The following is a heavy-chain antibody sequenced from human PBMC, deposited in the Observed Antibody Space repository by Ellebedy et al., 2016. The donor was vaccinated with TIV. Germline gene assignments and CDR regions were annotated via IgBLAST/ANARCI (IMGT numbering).Heavy chain of an antibody. CDR3: ARDLPWAAH. J-gene: IGHJ1*01. V-gene: IGHV3-23*01. CDR2: ITDNGDRV. CDR1: GFVFDDYA. D-gene: IGHD2-15*01. Sequence: GESLKISXAASGFVFDDYAMTWARQAPGKGLEYVAGITDNGDRVYYADSVKGRFIISRDNSKNALFLEMSSLTVDDTARYYCARDLPWAAHWGQGTLVTVS.